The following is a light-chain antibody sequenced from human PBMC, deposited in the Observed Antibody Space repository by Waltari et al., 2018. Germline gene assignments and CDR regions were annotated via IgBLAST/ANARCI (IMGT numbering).Light chain of an antibody. V-gene: IGKV1-9*01. CDR2: TAS. CDR1: QGISSY. J-gene: IGKJ1*01. CDR3: QQLNSYPLT. Sequence: DIQLTQSPSFLSASVGDRVTMTCRASQGISSYFVWYQQKPGKAPSLLIYTASTLQRGVPSRFSGSGSGTEFTLTISSLQPEDFATYYCQQLNSYPLTFGQG.